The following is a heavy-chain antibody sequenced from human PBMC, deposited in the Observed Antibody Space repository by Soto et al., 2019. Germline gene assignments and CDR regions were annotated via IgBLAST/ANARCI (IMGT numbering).Heavy chain of an antibody. V-gene: IGHV4-34*01. Sequence: SQTQSLTWGVDDGYCSGYYWSCIRQPPGKGLEWIGEINHSGSTNYNPSLKSRVTISVDTSKNQFSLKLSSVTAADTAVYYCAGARHYDILTGYYRAFGYWGQGTLVTVSS. CDR2: INHSGST. D-gene: IGHD3-9*01. J-gene: IGHJ4*02. CDR3: AGARHYDILTGYYRAFGY. CDR1: DGYCSGYY.